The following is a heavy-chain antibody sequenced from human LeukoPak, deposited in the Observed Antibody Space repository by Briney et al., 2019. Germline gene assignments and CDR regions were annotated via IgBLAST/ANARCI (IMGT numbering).Heavy chain of an antibody. CDR1: GGSISSYY. CDR2: IYYSGST. D-gene: IGHD3-10*01. V-gene: IGHV4-59*01. Sequence: SSETLSLTCTVSGGSISSYYWSWIRQPPGKGLEWIGYIYYSGSTNYNPSLKSRVTISVDTSKNQFSLKLSSVTAADTAVYYCARALGSGSSNFDYWGQGTLVTVSS. J-gene: IGHJ4*02. CDR3: ARALGSGSSNFDY.